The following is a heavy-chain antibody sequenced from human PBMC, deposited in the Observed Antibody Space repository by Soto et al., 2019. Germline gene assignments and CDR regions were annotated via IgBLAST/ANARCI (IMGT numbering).Heavy chain of an antibody. CDR3: ASIYDSSGYYYGNNWFDP. Sequence: QVQLQESGPGRVKPSQTLSLTCSVSGASISSGDYYWSWIRQHPGKGLEWIGYIYDSGSTYYNPSLKSRVTISVDTSKNQFSLKLSSVTAADTAVYYCASIYDSSGYYYGNNWFDPWGQGTLVTVSS. D-gene: IGHD3-22*01. J-gene: IGHJ5*02. CDR1: GASISSGDYY. V-gene: IGHV4-31*03. CDR2: IYDSGST.